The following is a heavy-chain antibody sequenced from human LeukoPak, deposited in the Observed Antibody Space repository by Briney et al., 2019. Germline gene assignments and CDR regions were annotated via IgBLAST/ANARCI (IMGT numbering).Heavy chain of an antibody. CDR3: AKIRSEVVVAATNY. CDR1: GFTFSSYA. V-gene: IGHV3-23*01. D-gene: IGHD2-15*01. CDR2: ISGSGGRT. J-gene: IGHJ4*02. Sequence: GGSLRLSCAASGFTFSSYAMSWVRQAPGKGLEWVSAISGSGGRTYYADSVKGRVTISRDNSKDTLFLQMDSLRAEDTAVYYCAKIRSEVVVAATNYWGQGTLVSVSS.